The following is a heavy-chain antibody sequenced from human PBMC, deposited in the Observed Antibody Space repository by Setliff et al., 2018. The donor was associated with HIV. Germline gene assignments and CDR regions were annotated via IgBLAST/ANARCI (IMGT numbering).Heavy chain of an antibody. CDR1: GFTFDDYA. CDR2: ISWNSGSI. V-gene: IGHV3-9*01. D-gene: IGHD7-27*01. Sequence: GGSLRLSCAASGFTFDDYAMHWVRQAPGKGLEWVSGISWNSGSIGYADSVKGRFTISRDNAKNSLYLQMNSLRAEDAAVYYCATDLHWAFDYWGQGSLVTVSS. J-gene: IGHJ4*02. CDR3: ATDLHWAFDY.